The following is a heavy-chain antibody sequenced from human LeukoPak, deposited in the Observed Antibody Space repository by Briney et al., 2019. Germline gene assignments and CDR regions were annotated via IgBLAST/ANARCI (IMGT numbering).Heavy chain of an antibody. D-gene: IGHD2-8*01. CDR3: ARDLMKQKGGDY. CDR1: GFTFSDYW. Sequence: GGSLRLSCAASGFTFSDYWMNWVRQVPGKGLVWVSRISSDETITTYADSVKGRFTISRDNSKNTLYLQMNSLRAEDTAVYYCARDLMKQKGGDYWGQGTLVTVSS. V-gene: IGHV3-74*01. J-gene: IGHJ4*02. CDR2: ISSDETIT.